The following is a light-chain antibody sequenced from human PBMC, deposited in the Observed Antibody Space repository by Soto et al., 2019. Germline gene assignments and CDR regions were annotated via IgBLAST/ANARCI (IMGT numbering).Light chain of an antibody. J-gene: IGKJ1*01. Sequence: DIQMTQSPSTLSSSVGDRVTITCRASQSISSWLAWYQQKPGKAPKLLIYKASSLASGVPSRFSGSGSGTEFTLTISSLQPDDFAVYYCQQYNSYPWTFGQGTKVEIK. CDR3: QQYNSYPWT. V-gene: IGKV1-5*03. CDR2: KAS. CDR1: QSISSW.